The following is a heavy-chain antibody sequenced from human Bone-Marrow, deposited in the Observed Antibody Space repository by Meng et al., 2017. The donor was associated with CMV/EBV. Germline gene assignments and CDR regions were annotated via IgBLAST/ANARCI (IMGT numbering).Heavy chain of an antibody. CDR1: GGSISSSSYY. CDR3: ARRGYCSSTSFYTLTIFGVGDYYGMDV. J-gene: IGHJ6*02. V-gene: IGHV4-39*07. Sequence: SETLSLTCTVSGGSISSSSYYWGWIRQPPGKGLEWIGSIYYSGSTYYNPSLKSRVTISVDTSKNQFSLKLSSVTAADTAVYYCARRGYCSSTSFYTLTIFGVGDYYGMDVWGQGTTVTVSS. CDR2: IYYSGST. D-gene: IGHD2-2*02.